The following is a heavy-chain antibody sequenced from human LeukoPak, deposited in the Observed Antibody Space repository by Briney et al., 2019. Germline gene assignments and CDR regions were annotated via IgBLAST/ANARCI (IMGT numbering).Heavy chain of an antibody. V-gene: IGHV3-30*04. CDR1: GFTFSSYA. D-gene: IGHD1-26*01. J-gene: IGHJ4*02. CDR2: ISYDGSNK. Sequence: GGSLRLSCAVSGFTFSSYAMHWVRQAPGKGLEWVAVISYDGSNKYYADSVKGRFTISRDNSKNTLYLQMNSLRAEDTAVYYCAKGGKWDVTPFDYWGQGTLVTVSS. CDR3: AKGGKWDVTPFDY.